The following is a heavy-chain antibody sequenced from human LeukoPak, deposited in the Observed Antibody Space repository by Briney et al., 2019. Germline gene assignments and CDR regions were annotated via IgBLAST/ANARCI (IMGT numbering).Heavy chain of an antibody. V-gene: IGHV1-18*01. CDR2: ISAYNGNT. J-gene: IGHJ6*03. Sequence: ASVKVSCKASGYTFTSYGISWVRQAPGQGLEWMGWISAYNGNTNYAQKLQGRVTMTRDMSTSTVYMELSSLRSEDTAVYYCARDPHRLDYYYMDVWGKGTTVTVSS. CDR3: ARDPHRLDYYYMDV. CDR1: GYTFTSYG.